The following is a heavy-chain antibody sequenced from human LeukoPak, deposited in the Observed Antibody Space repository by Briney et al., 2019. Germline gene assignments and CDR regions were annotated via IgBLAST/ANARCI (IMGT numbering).Heavy chain of an antibody. CDR1: GFTFDDYA. Sequence: GRSLRLSCAASGFTFDDYAMHWVRQAPGKGLEWVSGINWNGDSVNYADSVKGRFTISRDNAKNSLYLQMNSLRAEDTAVYYCARGYLMIGDDAFDIWGQGTMVTVSS. J-gene: IGHJ3*02. CDR2: INWNGDSV. V-gene: IGHV3-9*01. D-gene: IGHD3-22*01. CDR3: ARGYLMIGDDAFDI.